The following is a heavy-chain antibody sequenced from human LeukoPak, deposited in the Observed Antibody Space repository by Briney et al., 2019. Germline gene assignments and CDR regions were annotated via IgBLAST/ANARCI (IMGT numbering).Heavy chain of an antibody. V-gene: IGHV4-30-4*01. Sequence: SQTLSLTCTVSGGSISSGDYYWRWIRQPPGTGLEWIGYIYYSGSTYYNPSLKSRVTISVDTSKNQFSLKLSSVTAADTAVYYCARDVNYCSSTSCSLGMDVWGQGTTVTVSS. CDR2: IYYSGST. D-gene: IGHD2-2*01. CDR3: ARDVNYCSSTSCSLGMDV. J-gene: IGHJ6*02. CDR1: GGSISSGDYY.